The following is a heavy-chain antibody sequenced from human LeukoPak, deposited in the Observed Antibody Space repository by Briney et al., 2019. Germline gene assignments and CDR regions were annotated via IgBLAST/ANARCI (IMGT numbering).Heavy chain of an antibody. CDR1: GGTFSSYA. J-gene: IGHJ3*02. CDR2: ITPIFGTA. Sequence: SAKVSCKASGGTFSSYAISWVRQAPGQGLEWMGGITPIFGTANYAQKFQGRVTITADESTSTAYMELSSLRSEDTAVYYCARDPLGSDAFDIWGQGTMVTVSS. CDR3: ARDPLGSDAFDI. V-gene: IGHV1-69*13. D-gene: IGHD7-27*01.